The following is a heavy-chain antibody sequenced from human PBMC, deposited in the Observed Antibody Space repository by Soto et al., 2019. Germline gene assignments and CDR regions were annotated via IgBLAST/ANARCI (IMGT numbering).Heavy chain of an antibody. Sequence: EVQLLESGGGLVQPGGSLRLSCAASGFTFSTYAMSWVRQTPGKGLEWVSAISGSGGSTLYADSVKGRITISRDNSKNKLYLQMNSLRAEDTAVYYCAEGRAPSGWYPPYYYGMDVWGLGTTVTVSS. CDR3: AEGRAPSGWYPPYYYGMDV. V-gene: IGHV3-23*01. CDR1: GFTFSTYA. D-gene: IGHD6-19*01. J-gene: IGHJ6*02. CDR2: ISGSGGST.